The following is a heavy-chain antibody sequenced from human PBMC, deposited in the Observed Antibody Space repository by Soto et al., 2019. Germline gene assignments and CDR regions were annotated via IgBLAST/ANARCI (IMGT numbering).Heavy chain of an antibody. D-gene: IGHD3-10*01. CDR3: ARGEYYGSDERKFDY. CDR2: IYHSGST. V-gene: IGHV4-4*02. CDR1: SGSISSSNW. Sequence: PSETLSLTCAVSSGSISSSNWWSWVRQPPGKGLEWIGEIYHSGSTNYNPSLKSRVTISVDTSKNQFSLKLSSVTAADTAVYYCARGEYYGSDERKFDYWGQGTQVTVSS. J-gene: IGHJ4*02.